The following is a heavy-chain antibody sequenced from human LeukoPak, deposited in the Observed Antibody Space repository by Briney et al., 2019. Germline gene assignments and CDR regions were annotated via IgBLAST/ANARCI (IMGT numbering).Heavy chain of an antibody. CDR2: ISSSGTSI. V-gene: IGHV3-48*03. CDR3: ARDRGLLDSSGWYDY. Sequence: PGGSLRLPCAASGFTFSTYEMNWVRQAPGKGLGWVSYISSSGTSIYYADSVKGRFTISRDNAKNSLYLQMNSLRAEDTAVYYCARDRGLLDSSGWYDYWGHGTLLTVSS. D-gene: IGHD6-19*01. CDR1: GFTFSTYE. J-gene: IGHJ5*01.